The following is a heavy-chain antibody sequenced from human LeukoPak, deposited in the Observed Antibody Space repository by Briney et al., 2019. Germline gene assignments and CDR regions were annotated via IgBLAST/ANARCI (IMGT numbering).Heavy chain of an antibody. Sequence: SETLSLTCTVSGGSISSSSYYWGWIRQPPGKGLEWIGSIYYSGSTYYNPSLKSRVTISVDTSKNQFSLKLSSVTAADTAVYYCARDQRYCSSTSCYHGMDVWGQGTTVTVSS. V-gene: IGHV4-39*07. CDR2: IYYSGST. D-gene: IGHD2-2*01. J-gene: IGHJ6*02. CDR1: GGSISSSSYY. CDR3: ARDQRYCSSTSCYHGMDV.